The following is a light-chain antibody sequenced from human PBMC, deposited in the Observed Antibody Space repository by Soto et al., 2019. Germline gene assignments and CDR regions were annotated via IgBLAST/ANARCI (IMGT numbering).Light chain of an antibody. CDR2: DAS. J-gene: IGKJ1*01. CDR3: QQYNDYPWT. CDR1: QNIITR. V-gene: IGKV1-5*01. Sequence: DIQMTQSPSTLSASVGDRVTFTCRASQNIITRLAWYQQRPGKAPKLLIYDASTLESGVSSRFSGGGSGTEFSLTISSLQPEDFSTFYCQQYNDYPWTFGQGTKVEVK.